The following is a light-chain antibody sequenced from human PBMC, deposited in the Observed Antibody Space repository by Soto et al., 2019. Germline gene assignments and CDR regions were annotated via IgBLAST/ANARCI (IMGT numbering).Light chain of an antibody. V-gene: IGKV3-11*01. Sequence: EIVLTQSPATLSLSPGERATLSCRASQSVSSYLAWYQQKPGQPPRLLIYDASNRATGIPARFSGSGSGTDFTLTISSLEPEDVAVYYSQQRSNRPTLTCGQGTRLEI. CDR3: QQRSNRPTLT. J-gene: IGKJ5*01. CDR2: DAS. CDR1: QSVSSY.